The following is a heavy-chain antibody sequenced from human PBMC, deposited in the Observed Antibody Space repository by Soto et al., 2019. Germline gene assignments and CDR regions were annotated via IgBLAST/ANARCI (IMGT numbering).Heavy chain of an antibody. V-gene: IGHV4-4*02. J-gene: IGHJ4*02. Sequence: PSETLSLTCAVSGGSISSSNWWSWVRQPPGKGLEWIGEIYHSGSTNYNPSLKSRVTISVDKSKNQFSLKLSSVTAADTAVYYCARVRADYYDSSGYYADYWGQGTLVTVSS. D-gene: IGHD3-22*01. CDR1: GGSISSSNW. CDR2: IYHSGST. CDR3: ARVRADYYDSSGYYADY.